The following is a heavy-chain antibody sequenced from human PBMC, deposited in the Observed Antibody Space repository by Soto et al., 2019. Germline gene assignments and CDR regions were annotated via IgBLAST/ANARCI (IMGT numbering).Heavy chain of an antibody. D-gene: IGHD2-2*01. Sequence: ASVKVSCKASGCTFSSYAISCVRQAPGQGLEWMGGIIPIFGTANYAQKFQGRVTITADESTSTAYMELSSLRSEDTAVYYCARGVVPAALGAFDIWGQGTMVTVSS. V-gene: IGHV1-69*13. J-gene: IGHJ3*02. CDR2: IIPIFGTA. CDR3: ARGVVPAALGAFDI. CDR1: GCTFSSYA.